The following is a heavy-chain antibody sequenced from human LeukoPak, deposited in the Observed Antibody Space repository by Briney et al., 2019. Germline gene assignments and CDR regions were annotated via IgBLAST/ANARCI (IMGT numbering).Heavy chain of an antibody. Sequence: SETLSLTCAVYGGSFSGYYWSWIRQPPGKGLEWIGEINHSGSTNYNPSLKSRVTISVDTSKNQFSLKLSSVTAADTAVYYCAREAAFEQQLPLYNWFDPWGQGTLVTVSS. CDR3: AREAAFEQQLPLYNWFDP. D-gene: IGHD6-13*01. CDR2: INHSGST. V-gene: IGHV4-34*01. J-gene: IGHJ5*02. CDR1: GGSFSGYY.